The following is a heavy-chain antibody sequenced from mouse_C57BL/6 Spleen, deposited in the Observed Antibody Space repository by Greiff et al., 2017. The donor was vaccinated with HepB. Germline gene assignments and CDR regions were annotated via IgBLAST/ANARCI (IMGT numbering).Heavy chain of an antibody. D-gene: IGHD1-3*01. CDR2: ISDGGSYS. CDR3: ARGVKDWYFDV. V-gene: IGHV5-4*03. CDR1: GFTFSSYA. J-gene: IGHJ1*03. Sequence: EVKLVESGGGLVKPGGSLKLSCAASGFTFSSYAMSWVRQTPEKRLEWVATISDGGSYSYYPDNVKGRFTISRDNAKNNLYLQMSHLKSEDTAMYYCARGVKDWYFDVWGTGTTVTVSS.